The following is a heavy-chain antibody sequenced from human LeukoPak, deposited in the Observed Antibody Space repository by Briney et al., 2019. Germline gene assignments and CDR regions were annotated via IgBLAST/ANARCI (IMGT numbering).Heavy chain of an antibody. D-gene: IGHD3-16*01. CDR2: IYNSGST. CDR3: ARDDYGVFDAFDV. Sequence: PSETLSLTCTVSGGSISSHYWSWVRQPPGKGLEWIGYIYNSGSTNYNPSLKSRVTISLDTSNNQFSLHLTSVTAADTAVYFCARDDYGVFDAFDVWGQGTVVTVSS. V-gene: IGHV4-59*08. J-gene: IGHJ3*01. CDR1: GGSISSHY.